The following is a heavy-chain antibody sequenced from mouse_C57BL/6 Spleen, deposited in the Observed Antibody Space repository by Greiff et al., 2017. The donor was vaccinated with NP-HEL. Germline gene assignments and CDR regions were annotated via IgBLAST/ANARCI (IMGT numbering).Heavy chain of an antibody. CDR2: INPNNGGT. CDR3: ARVMVSFDY. V-gene: IGHV1-26*01. Sequence: EVQLQQSGPELVKPGASVKISCKASGYTFTDYYMNWVKQSHGKSLEWIGDINPNNGGTSYNQKFKGKATLTVDKSSSTAYMELRSLTSEDSAVYYCARVMVSFDYWGQGTTLTVSS. D-gene: IGHD2-2*01. CDR1: GYTFTDYY. J-gene: IGHJ2*01.